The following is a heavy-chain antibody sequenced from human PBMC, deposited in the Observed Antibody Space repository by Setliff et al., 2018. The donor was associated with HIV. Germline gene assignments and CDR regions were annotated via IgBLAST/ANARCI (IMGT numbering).Heavy chain of an antibody. D-gene: IGHD1-26*01. J-gene: IGHJ6*02. Sequence: VASVMVSCKASGYTFTSYAVNWVRRAPGQGLEWVGWIHTNTGDPTYAQGFTGRFVFSFDTSVSTAYLQISGLKAEDTAVYYCATRGEQLYFYGMDVWGQGTTVTVSS. V-gene: IGHV7-4-1*02. CDR2: IHTNTGDP. CDR3: ATRGEQLYFYGMDV. CDR1: GYTFTSYA.